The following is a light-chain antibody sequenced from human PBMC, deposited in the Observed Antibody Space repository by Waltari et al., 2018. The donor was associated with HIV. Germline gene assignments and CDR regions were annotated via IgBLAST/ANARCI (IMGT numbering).Light chain of an antibody. J-gene: IGLJ2*01. V-gene: IGLV3-21*01. CDR1: NIGSKS. Sequence: ITCGGKNIGSKSVNWYQQQPGQAPVMVIYHDTDRPSGIPDRFSGSNSEDTATLTIRRVEAGDEADYYCQVWDTNTDQYVIFGGGTNLAV. CDR2: HDT. CDR3: QVWDTNTDQYVI.